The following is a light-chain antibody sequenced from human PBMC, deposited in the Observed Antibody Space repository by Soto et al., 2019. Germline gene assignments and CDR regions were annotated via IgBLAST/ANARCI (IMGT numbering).Light chain of an antibody. V-gene: IGLV2-23*02. J-gene: IGLJ3*02. CDR3: CSYAGSSTWV. CDR1: SSDVGGYNF. Sequence: QSALTQPASVSGSPGQSITISCTGASSDVGGYNFVSWYQHHPGTPPKLIIYEVSHRPSGVSNRFSGSKSANKASLTISGLQVEDEADYYCCSYAGSSTWVFGGGTKVTVL. CDR2: EVS.